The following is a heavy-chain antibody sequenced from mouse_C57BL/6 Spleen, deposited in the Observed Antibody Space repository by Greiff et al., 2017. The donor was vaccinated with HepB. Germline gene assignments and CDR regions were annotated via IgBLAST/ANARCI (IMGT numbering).Heavy chain of an antibody. CDR3: ARALDGYYDAMDY. Sequence: EVMLVESEGGLVQPGSSMKLSCTASGFTFSDYYMAWVRQVPEKGLEWVANINYDGSSTYYLDSLKSRFIISRDNAKNILYLQMSSLKSEDTATYYCARALDGYYDAMDYWGQGTSVTVSS. CDR1: GFTFSDYY. J-gene: IGHJ4*01. V-gene: IGHV5-16*01. CDR2: INYDGSST. D-gene: IGHD2-3*01.